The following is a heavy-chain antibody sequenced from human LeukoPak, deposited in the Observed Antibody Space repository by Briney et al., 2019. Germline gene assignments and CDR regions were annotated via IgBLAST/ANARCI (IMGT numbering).Heavy chain of an antibody. V-gene: IGHV3-23*01. Sequence: PGGSLRLSCAASGFTFSSYAMSWVRQAPGKGLEWVSAISGSGGSTYYADSVKGRFTISRDNSKNTLYLQMNSLRAEDTAVYYCARDRNEYYYDSSGYRWFDPWGQGTLVTVSS. CDR3: ARDRNEYYYDSSGYRWFDP. CDR1: GFTFSSYA. J-gene: IGHJ5*02. D-gene: IGHD3-22*01. CDR2: ISGSGGST.